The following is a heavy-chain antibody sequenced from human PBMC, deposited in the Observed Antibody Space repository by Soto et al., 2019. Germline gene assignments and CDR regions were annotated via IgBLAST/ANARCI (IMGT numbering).Heavy chain of an antibody. J-gene: IGHJ3*02. CDR1: GGSISSGGYY. CDR2: IYYSGST. Sequence: PSETLSLTCTVSGGSISSGGYYWSWIRQHPGEGLEWIGYIYYSGSTYYNPSLKSRVTISVDTSKNQFSLKLSSVTAADTAVYYCARERKLMKSAFDIWGQGIMVTVSS. V-gene: IGHV4-31*03. CDR3: ARERKLMKSAFDI. D-gene: IGHD3-16*01.